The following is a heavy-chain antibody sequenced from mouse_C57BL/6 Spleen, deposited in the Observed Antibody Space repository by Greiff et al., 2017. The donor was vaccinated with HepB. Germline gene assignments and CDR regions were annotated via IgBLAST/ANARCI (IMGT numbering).Heavy chain of an antibody. CDR2: IYPGSGNT. Sequence: QVQLQQSGAELVRPGASVKLSCKASGYTFTDYYINWVKQRPGQGLEWIARIYPGSGNTYYNEKFKGKATLTAEKSSSTAYMQLSSLTSEDSAVYFCARSITTVFDYWGQGTTLTVSS. CDR3: ARSITTVFDY. D-gene: IGHD1-1*01. J-gene: IGHJ2*01. CDR1: GYTFTDYY. V-gene: IGHV1-76*01.